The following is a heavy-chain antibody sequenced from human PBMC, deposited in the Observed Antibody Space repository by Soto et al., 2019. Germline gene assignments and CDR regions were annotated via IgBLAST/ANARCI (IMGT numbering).Heavy chain of an antibody. CDR3: TRMTLDV. CDR2: IRSKANSYAT. J-gene: IGHJ6*04. V-gene: IGHV3-73*01. CDR1: GFTFSGSA. D-gene: IGHD2-21*02. Sequence: EVQLVESGGGLVQPGGSLKLSCAASGFTFSGSAMHWVRQASGKGLGWVGRIRSKANSYATAYAASVKGRFTISRDDSKNTAYLQMNSLKAEDTAVYYCTRMTLDVWGKGTTVTVSS.